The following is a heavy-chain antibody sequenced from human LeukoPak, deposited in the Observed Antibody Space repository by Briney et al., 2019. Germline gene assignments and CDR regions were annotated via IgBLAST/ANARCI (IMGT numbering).Heavy chain of an antibody. CDR2: ITPKTGGI. CDR3: ASGINYYGSGSYVDY. Sequence: ASVKVSCKASGYTFTGYYMHWVGQAPGQGLEWMGWITPKTGGINYAQRFQGRLTMTTDTSISTAYMELGRLTSDDTAVYYCASGINYYGSGSYVDYWGQGTLVTVTS. J-gene: IGHJ4*02. D-gene: IGHD3-10*01. CDR1: GYTFTGYY. V-gene: IGHV1-2*02.